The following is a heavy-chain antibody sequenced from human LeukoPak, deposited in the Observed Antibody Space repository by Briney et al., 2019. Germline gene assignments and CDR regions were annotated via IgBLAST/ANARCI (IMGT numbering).Heavy chain of an antibody. V-gene: IGHV3-23*01. J-gene: IGHJ4*02. Sequence: PGGSLRLSCAASGFTFSSYAMSWVRQAPGKGLEWVSGISGSGRSTHYADSVKGRFTISRDISKNTLHLQMNSLRAEDTAVYYCAKDSGDYVWGSYRYDFDYWGQGTLVTVSS. CDR2: ISGSGRST. D-gene: IGHD3-16*02. CDR1: GFTFSSYA. CDR3: AKDSGDYVWGSYRYDFDY.